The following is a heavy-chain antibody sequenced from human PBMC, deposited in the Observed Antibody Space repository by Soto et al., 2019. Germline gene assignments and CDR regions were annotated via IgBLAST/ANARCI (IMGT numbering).Heavy chain of an antibody. CDR3: ARVDYYDSSGSFEY. CDR2: IYTSGST. D-gene: IGHD3-22*01. CDR1: VVSISSYY. V-gene: IGHV4-4*07. J-gene: IGHJ4*02. Sequence: SETLSLTCTFSVVSISSYYWSCIRQPAGKGLEWIGRIYTSGSTNYNPSLKSRVTMSVDTSKNQFSLKLSSVTAADTAVYYCARVDYYDSSGSFEYWGQGTLVIVSS.